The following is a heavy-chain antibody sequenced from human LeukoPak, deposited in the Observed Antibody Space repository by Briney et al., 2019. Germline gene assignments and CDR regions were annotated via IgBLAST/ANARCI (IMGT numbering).Heavy chain of an antibody. Sequence: SQTLSLTCTASGGSISSGSYYWRWIRQPAGKGLEWIGRIYTSGSTNYNPSLKSRVTISVDTSKNQFSLKLSSVTAADTAVYYCARVTVATKSLDPWGQGTLVTVSS. CDR3: ARVTVATKSLDP. D-gene: IGHD5-12*01. V-gene: IGHV4-61*02. CDR2: IYTSGST. J-gene: IGHJ5*02. CDR1: GGSISSGSYY.